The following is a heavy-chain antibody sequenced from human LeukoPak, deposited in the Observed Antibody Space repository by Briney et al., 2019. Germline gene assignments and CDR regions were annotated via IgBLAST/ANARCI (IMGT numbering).Heavy chain of an antibody. CDR2: ISGSGGST. Sequence: WGSLRLSCAASGFTFSSYAMSWVRQAPGKGLEWVSAISGSGGSTYYADSVKGRFTISRDNSKNTLYLQMNSLRAEDTAVYYCARGACSGGDCYPDYWGQGTLVTVSS. V-gene: IGHV3-23*01. CDR3: ARGACSGGDCYPDY. CDR1: GFTFSSYA. D-gene: IGHD2-21*02. J-gene: IGHJ4*02.